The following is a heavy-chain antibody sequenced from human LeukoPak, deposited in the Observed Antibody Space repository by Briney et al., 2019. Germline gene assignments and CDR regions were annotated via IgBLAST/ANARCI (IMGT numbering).Heavy chain of an antibody. Sequence: SETLSLTCTVSGGSISSYYWSWIRQPPGKGLEWIGYIYYSGSTNYNPSLKSRVTISVDTSKNQFSLKLSSVTAADTAVYYCARKPSTMVVLRAYFDYWGQGALVTVSS. V-gene: IGHV4-59*08. CDR2: IYYSGST. CDR1: GGSISSYY. D-gene: IGHD3-22*01. CDR3: ARKPSTMVVLRAYFDY. J-gene: IGHJ4*02.